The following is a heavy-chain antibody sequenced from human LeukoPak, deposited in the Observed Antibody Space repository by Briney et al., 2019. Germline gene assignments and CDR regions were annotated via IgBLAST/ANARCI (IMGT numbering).Heavy chain of an antibody. CDR2: IWYDGSNK. Sequence: PGGSLRLSCAASGFTFSSYGIHWVRQAPGKGLEWVAVIWYDGSNKYYADSVKGRFTISRDNSKNTLYLQMNSLRAEDTAVYYCARERLAAAGSVLYYFDYWGQGTLVTVSS. J-gene: IGHJ4*02. D-gene: IGHD6-13*01. V-gene: IGHV3-33*01. CDR1: GFTFSSYG. CDR3: ARERLAAAGSVLYYFDY.